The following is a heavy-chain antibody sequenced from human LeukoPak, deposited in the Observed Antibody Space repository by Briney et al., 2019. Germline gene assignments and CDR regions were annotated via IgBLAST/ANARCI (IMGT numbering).Heavy chain of an antibody. CDR1: GGSVNSDSDY. V-gene: IGHV4-61*01. D-gene: IGHD5-18*01. J-gene: IGHJ4*02. CDR2: IYYSGST. Sequence: SETLSLTCTVSGGSVNSDSDYWTWIRQPPGKGLEWIGYIYYSGSTNYNPSLKSRVTISIDTSKNQFSLNLYSVTAVDTAVYYCARVGYSFGLDCWGQGTLVTVSS. CDR3: ARVGYSFGLDC.